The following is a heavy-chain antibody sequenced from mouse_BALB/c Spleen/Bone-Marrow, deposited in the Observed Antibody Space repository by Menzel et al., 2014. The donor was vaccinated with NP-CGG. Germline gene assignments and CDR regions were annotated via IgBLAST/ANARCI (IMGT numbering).Heavy chain of an antibody. V-gene: IGHV14-3*02. D-gene: IGHD2-14*01. CDR2: IDPANGNA. CDR1: GFNIKDTY. Sequence: VQLKQSGAELVNPGASVKLSCTASGFNIKDTYMHWVKQRPEQGLEWIGRIDPANGNAKYDPKFQGKATITADTSSNTASLQLSSLTSEDTAGYYCSRYRLGTFFDFWGQGSTLTVSS. CDR3: SRYRLGTFFDF. J-gene: IGHJ2*01.